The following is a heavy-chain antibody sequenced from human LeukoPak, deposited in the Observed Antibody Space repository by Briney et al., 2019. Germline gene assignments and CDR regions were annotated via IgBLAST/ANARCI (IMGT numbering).Heavy chain of an antibody. CDR1: GGSISSYY. Sequence: PSETLSLTCTVSGGSISSYYWSWFRQPPGKGLEWIGYIYYSGSTNYNPSLKSRVTISVDTSKNQFSLKLSSVTAADTAVYYCARNTIAAAGSFDYWGQGTLVTVSS. D-gene: IGHD6-13*01. V-gene: IGHV4-59*01. J-gene: IGHJ4*02. CDR3: ARNTIAAAGSFDY. CDR2: IYYSGST.